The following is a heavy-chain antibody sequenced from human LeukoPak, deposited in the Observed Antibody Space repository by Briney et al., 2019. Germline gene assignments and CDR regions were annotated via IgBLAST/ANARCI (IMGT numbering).Heavy chain of an antibody. J-gene: IGHJ3*02. Sequence: GGSLRLSCAASTFTFSNYWMSWVRQAPGKGLEWVANIKQDGSEKYYVDSVKGRFTISRDNAKTSLYLQMNSLRAEDTAVYYCARDVLAAGATGTFDIWARGQWSPSLQ. CDR1: TFTFSNYW. CDR3: ARDVLAAGATGTFDI. D-gene: IGHD1-14*01. CDR2: IKQDGSEK. V-gene: IGHV3-7*03.